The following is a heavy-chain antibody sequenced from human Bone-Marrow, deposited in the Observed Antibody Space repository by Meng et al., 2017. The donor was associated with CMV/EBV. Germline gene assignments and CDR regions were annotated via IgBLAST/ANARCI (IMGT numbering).Heavy chain of an antibody. J-gene: IGHJ4*02. CDR2: IIPILGIA. D-gene: IGHD6-6*01. Sequence: SVKVSCKASGGTFSSYTISWVRQAPGQGLEWMGRIIPILGIANYAQKFQGRVTMTADKSTSTAYMELGSLRAEDTAVYYCARDREPNTGIAARRRGLNWGQGTLVTVSS. CDR1: GGTFSSYT. CDR3: ARDREPNTGIAARRRGLN. V-gene: IGHV1-69*04.